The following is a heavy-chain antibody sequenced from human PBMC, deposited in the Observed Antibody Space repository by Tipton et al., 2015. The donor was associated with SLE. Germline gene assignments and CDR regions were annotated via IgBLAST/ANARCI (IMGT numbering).Heavy chain of an antibody. CDR3: ARSSLGVNYDFWSGRYYYCGMDV. CDR2: IYYSGST. Sequence: TLSLTCTVSGGSISSYYWSWIRQPPGKGLEWIGYIYYSGSTNYNPSLKSRVTISVDTSKNQFSLKLSSVTAADTAVYYCARSSLGVNYDFWSGRYYYCGMDVWGQGTTVTVSS. CDR1: GGSISSYY. D-gene: IGHD3-3*01. J-gene: IGHJ6*02. V-gene: IGHV4-59*08.